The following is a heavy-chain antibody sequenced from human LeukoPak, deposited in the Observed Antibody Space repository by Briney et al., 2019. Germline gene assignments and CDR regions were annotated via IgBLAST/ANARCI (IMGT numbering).Heavy chain of an antibody. CDR3: ARGRNDFWSGIYMDV. Sequence: PSQTLSLTCTVSGGSISSGGYYWSWIRQHPGKGLEWIGYIYYSGSTYYNPSLKSRVTISVDTSKNQFSLKLSSVTAADTAVYYCARGRNDFWSGIYMDVWGQGTTVTVSS. CDR1: GGSISSGGYY. V-gene: IGHV4-31*03. J-gene: IGHJ6*02. CDR2: IYYSGST. D-gene: IGHD3-3*01.